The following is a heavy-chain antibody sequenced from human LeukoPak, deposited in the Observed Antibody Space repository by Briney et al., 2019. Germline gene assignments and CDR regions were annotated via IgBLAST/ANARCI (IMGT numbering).Heavy chain of an antibody. V-gene: IGHV4-39*07. D-gene: IGHD3-10*01. CDR2: IYYSGST. Sequence: SETLSLTCTVSGGSISSSSYYWGWIRQPPGKGLEWIGSIYYSGSTYYNPSLKSRVTISVDTSKNQFSLKLSSVTAADTAVYYCARGTMVRGVIAPIRYFDLWGRGTLVTVSS. CDR3: ARGTMVRGVIAPIRYFDL. J-gene: IGHJ2*01. CDR1: GGSISSSSYY.